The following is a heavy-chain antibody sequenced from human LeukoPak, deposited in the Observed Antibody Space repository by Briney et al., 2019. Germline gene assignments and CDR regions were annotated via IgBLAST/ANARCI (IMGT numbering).Heavy chain of an antibody. CDR2: ISGSGDST. J-gene: IGHJ4*02. D-gene: IGHD1-26*01. CDR3: AKYGPQDSGSSHFDY. Sequence: GGSLRLSCATSGFTFNTCAMSWVRQAPGKGLEWVSAISGSGDSTDYADSVKGRFTTSRDNSKNTLSLQMNSLRAEDTAIYYCAKYGPQDSGSSHFDYWGQGALVTVSS. CDR1: GFTFNTCA. V-gene: IGHV3-23*01.